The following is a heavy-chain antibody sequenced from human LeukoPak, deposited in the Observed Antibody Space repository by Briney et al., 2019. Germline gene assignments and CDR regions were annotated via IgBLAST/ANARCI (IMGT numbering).Heavy chain of an antibody. J-gene: IGHJ6*03. CDR3: ARGGSKPPYYYYYYMDV. CDR1: GGSFSGYY. Sequence: MTSETLSLTCAVYGGSFSGYYWSWIRQPPGKGLEWIGEINHSGSTNYNPSLKSRVTISVDTSKNQFSLKLSSVTAADTAVYYCARGGSKPPYYYYYYMDVWGKGNTVTVSS. V-gene: IGHV4-34*01. D-gene: IGHD2-15*01. CDR2: INHSGST.